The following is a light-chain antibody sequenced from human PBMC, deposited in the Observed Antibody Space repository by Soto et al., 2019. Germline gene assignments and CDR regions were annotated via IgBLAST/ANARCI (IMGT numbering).Light chain of an antibody. Sequence: DIQLTQSPSTLSGSVGDRVTITCRASQTISSWLAWYQQKPGKAPKLLIYKASTLKSGAPSRFCGSGSGTEFTLTISSLQPDDFATYYCQHDNGYAYAFGQGTKAELK. CDR1: QTISSW. V-gene: IGKV1-5*03. J-gene: IGKJ1*01. CDR2: KAS. CDR3: QHDNGYAYA.